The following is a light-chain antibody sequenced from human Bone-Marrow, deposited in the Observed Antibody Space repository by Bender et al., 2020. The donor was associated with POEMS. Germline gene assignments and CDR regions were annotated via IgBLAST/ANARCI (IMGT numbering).Light chain of an antibody. J-gene: IGLJ1*01. Sequence: QSALTQPVSVSGSPGQSITISCIGTSSDVGSYNLVSWYQQNPGKAPKLMISDVSDRPSGVSNRFSGSKSGSTASLTISGLQAEDEADYYCSSYTSSGTEVFGSGTKVTVL. CDR2: DVS. CDR1: SSDVGSYNL. CDR3: SSYTSSGTEV. V-gene: IGLV2-14*02.